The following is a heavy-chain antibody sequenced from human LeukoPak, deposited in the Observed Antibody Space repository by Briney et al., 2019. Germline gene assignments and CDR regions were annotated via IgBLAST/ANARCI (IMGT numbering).Heavy chain of an antibody. D-gene: IGHD3-9*01. CDR2: IFSGDSDT. Sequence: GESLKISCRGSGYSFSNYWIGWVRQMPGKGLEWMGIIFSGDSDTRYSPSFQGQVTISADKSINTAYLQWSSLKASDTAIYYCARIYYDTLTGSVGDYWGQGTQVTVSS. V-gene: IGHV5-51*01. CDR1: GYSFSNYW. CDR3: ARIYYDTLTGSVGDY. J-gene: IGHJ4*02.